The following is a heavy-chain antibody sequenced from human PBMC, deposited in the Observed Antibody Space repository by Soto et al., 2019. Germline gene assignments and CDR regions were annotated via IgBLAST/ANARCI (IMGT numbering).Heavy chain of an antibody. CDR2: IYYSGST. Sequence: SETLSLTCTVSGGSISSGGYYWSWIRQHPGKGLEWIGYIYYSGSTYYNPSLKSRVTISVDTSKNQFSLKLSSVTAADTAVYYCARVSGEQQLVRPYYFDYWGQGTLVTVSS. D-gene: IGHD6-13*01. CDR1: GGSISSGGYY. J-gene: IGHJ4*02. CDR3: ARVSGEQQLVRPYYFDY. V-gene: IGHV4-31*03.